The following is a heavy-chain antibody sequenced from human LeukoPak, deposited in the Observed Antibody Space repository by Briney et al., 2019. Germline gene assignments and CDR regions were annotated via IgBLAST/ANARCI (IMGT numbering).Heavy chain of an antibody. CDR1: GYTFTGYY. Sequence: GASVKVSCKASGYTFTGYYMHWVRQAPGQGLEWMGWINPNSGGTNYAQKFQGRVTMTRDTSISTAYMELSRLRSDDTAVYYCESGSYVMFGWFAPWGQGTLVTVSS. V-gene: IGHV1-2*02. D-gene: IGHD1-26*01. CDR3: ESGSYVMFGWFAP. J-gene: IGHJ5*02. CDR2: INPNSGGT.